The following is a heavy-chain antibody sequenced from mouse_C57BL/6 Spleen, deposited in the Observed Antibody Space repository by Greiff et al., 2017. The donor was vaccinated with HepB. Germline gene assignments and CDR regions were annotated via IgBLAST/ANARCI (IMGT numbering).Heavy chain of an antibody. V-gene: IGHV5-9-1*02. D-gene: IGHD1-1*01. CDR1: GFPFSSYA. Sequence: VQRVESGEGLVKPGGSLKLSCAASGFPFSSYAMSWVRQTPEKRLEWVAYISSGGDYIYYADTVKGRFTISRDNARNTLYLQMSSLKSEDTAMYYCTRVYGSSAFDVWGTGTTVTVSS. CDR2: ISSGGDYI. CDR3: TRVYGSSAFDV. J-gene: IGHJ1*03.